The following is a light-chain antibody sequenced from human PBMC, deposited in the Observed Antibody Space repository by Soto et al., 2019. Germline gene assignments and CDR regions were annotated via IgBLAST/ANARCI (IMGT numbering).Light chain of an antibody. V-gene: IGKV1-5*01. CDR1: QSISSW. J-gene: IGKJ1*01. Sequence: DIQMPQSPSTLPASVGDRVTITCRASQSISSWLAWYQQKPGKAPKLLIYDASSLESGVPSRFSGSGSGTEFTLTITSLQPDEFATYYCQQYNSYPWTFGQGTKVDIK. CDR3: QQYNSYPWT. CDR2: DAS.